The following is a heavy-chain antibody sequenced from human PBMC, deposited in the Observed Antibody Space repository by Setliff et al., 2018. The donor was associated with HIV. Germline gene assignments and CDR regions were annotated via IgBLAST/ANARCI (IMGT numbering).Heavy chain of an antibody. Sequence: SETLSLTCTVSGGSISSNSYYWSWIRQPAGKGLEWIGHINTNGRTNYNPPLKSRVTISVDPSKNQFSLRLNSVTAADTAVYYCATYSAGEGGRGYWGQGRLVTVSS. CDR1: GGSISSNSYY. CDR2: INTNGRT. D-gene: IGHD1-26*01. J-gene: IGHJ4*02. CDR3: ATYSAGEGGRGY. V-gene: IGHV4-61*09.